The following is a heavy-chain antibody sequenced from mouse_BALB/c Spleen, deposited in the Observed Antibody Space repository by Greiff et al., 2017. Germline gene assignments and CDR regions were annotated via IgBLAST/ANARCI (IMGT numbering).Heavy chain of an antibody. CDR1: GFTFSSFG. CDR3: ARSGRYWYFDV. Sequence: DVKLEESGGGLVQPGGSRKLSCAASGFTFSSFGMHWVRQAPEKGLEWVAYISSGSSTIYYADTVKGRFTISRDNPKNTLFLQMTSLRSEDTAMYYCARSGRYWYFDVWGAGTTVTVSS. J-gene: IGHJ1*01. V-gene: IGHV5-17*02. CDR2: ISSGSSTI.